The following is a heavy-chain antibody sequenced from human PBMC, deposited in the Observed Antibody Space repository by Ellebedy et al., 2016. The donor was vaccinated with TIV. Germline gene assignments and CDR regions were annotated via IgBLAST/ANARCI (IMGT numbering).Heavy chain of an antibody. CDR3: ARGNNYGFDH. V-gene: IGHV3-74*01. D-gene: IGHD5-18*01. CDR2: IYSDGSST. Sequence: GESLKISCAASGFTFSSYWMHWVRQAPGKGLVWVSRIYSDGSSTSYADSVKGRFTISRDNAKNTLSLQMNSLRAEDTAVYYCARGNNYGFDHWGQGTLVTVSS. J-gene: IGHJ5*02. CDR1: GFTFSSYW.